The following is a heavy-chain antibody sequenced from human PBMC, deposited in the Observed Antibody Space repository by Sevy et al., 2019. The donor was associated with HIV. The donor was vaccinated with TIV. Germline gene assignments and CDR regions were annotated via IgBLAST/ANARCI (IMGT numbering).Heavy chain of an antibody. CDR3: ARSREPLPPLSGFDP. CDR2: IYYSGST. CDR1: GGSISSYY. V-gene: IGHV4-59*01. Sequence: SETLSLTCTVSGGSISSYYWSWIRQPPGKGLEWIGYIYYSGSTNYNPSLKSRVTITVDTSKNQFSLKLSSVTTADKAVDYCARSREPLPPLSGFDPWGQGTLVTVSS. J-gene: IGHJ5*02. D-gene: IGHD1-26*01.